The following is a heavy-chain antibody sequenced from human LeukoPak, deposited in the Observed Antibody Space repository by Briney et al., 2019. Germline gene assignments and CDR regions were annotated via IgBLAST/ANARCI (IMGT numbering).Heavy chain of an antibody. Sequence: GGSLRLSCAASGFTVSSYGMHWVRQAPGKGLEWVAVIWYDGSNKYYADSVKGRFTIPRDNSKNTLYLQMNSLRAEDTAVYYCARDIVATYYYYGMDVWGKGTTVTVSS. V-gene: IGHV3-33*01. CDR2: IWYDGSNK. CDR3: ARDIVATYYYYGMDV. D-gene: IGHD5-12*01. CDR1: GFTVSSYG. J-gene: IGHJ6*04.